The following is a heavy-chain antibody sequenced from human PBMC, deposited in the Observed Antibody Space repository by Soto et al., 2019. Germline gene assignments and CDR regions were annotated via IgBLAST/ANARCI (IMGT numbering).Heavy chain of an antibody. CDR1: GYTFARYG. V-gene: IGHV1-18*01. Sequence: ASVKVSCKASGYTFARYGISWVRQAPGQGLEWMGWINTYNGDTNFAQKFQGRVTLTTDTSTSTAYMELRSLRSDDTAMYYCARVGPVLRFGMINWFDPWGQGTRVTVS. D-gene: IGHD3-16*01. J-gene: IGHJ5*02. CDR3: ARVGPVLRFGMINWFDP. CDR2: INTYNGDT.